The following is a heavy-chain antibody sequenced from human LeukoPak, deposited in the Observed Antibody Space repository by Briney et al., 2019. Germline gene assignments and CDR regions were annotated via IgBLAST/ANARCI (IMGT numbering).Heavy chain of an antibody. CDR2: INPNSGGT. CDR3: ARGYYYDSSGSWFDP. CDR1: GYTFTGYY. Sequence: ASVKVSCKASGYTFTGYYMHWVRQAPGQGLEWMGWINPNSGGTNYAQKFQGRVTMTRDTSISTAYMELSRLRSDDTAVYYCARGYYYDSSGSWFDPWGQGTLVTVSS. V-gene: IGHV1-2*02. J-gene: IGHJ5*02. D-gene: IGHD3-22*01.